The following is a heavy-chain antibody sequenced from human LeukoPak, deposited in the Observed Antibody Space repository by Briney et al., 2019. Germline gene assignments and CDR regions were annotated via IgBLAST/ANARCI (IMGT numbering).Heavy chain of an antibody. CDR3: AKAYCSSTSCYNPLDY. CDR2: ISGSGGST. Sequence: GRSLRLSCAASGFTFSSYAMSWVRQAPGKGLEWVSAISGSGGSTYYADSVKGRFTISRDNSKNTLYLQMNSLRAEDTAVYYCAKAYCSSTSCYNPLDYWGQGTLVTVSS. CDR1: GFTFSSYA. J-gene: IGHJ4*02. D-gene: IGHD2-2*01. V-gene: IGHV3-23*01.